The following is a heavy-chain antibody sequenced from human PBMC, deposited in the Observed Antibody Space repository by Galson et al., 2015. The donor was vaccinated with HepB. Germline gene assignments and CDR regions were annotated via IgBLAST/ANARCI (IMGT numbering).Heavy chain of an antibody. D-gene: IGHD1-26*01. CDR3: AGDLRVGAPTPDYYYGMDV. J-gene: IGHJ6*02. V-gene: IGHV3-30-3*01. Sequence: SLRLSCAASGFTFNSYAMHWVRQAPGKGLEWVAVISYDGSNKYYADSVKGRFTISRDNSKNTLYLQMNSLRAEDTAVYYCAGDLRVGAPTPDYYYGMDVWGQGTTVTVS. CDR2: ISYDGSNK. CDR1: GFTFNSYA.